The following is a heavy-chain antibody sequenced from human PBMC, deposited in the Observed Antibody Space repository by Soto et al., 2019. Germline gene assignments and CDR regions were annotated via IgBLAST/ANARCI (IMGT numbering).Heavy chain of an antibody. CDR1: GFPFSSHW. D-gene: IGHD5-12*01. Sequence: EVRLVESGGGLVQPGGSLRLSCAASGFPFSSHWLQWVRQVPGRGLVWVSRIDNTGSSAIYADSVRGRFTVSRHNAKDTLYLHMNSLRAEDTAVYYCATLNGYDYWGQGTLVTVSS. V-gene: IGHV3-74*01. J-gene: IGHJ4*02. CDR2: IDNTGSSA. CDR3: ATLNGYDY.